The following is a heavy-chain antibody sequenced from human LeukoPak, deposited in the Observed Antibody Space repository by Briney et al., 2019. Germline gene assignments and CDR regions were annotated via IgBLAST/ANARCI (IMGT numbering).Heavy chain of an antibody. Sequence: SETLSLTCTVSGGSISSGGYYWSWIRQHPGKGLEWIGYIYYSGSTNYNPSLKSRVTISVDTSKNQFSLKLSSVTAADTAVYYCARGAGGEDYYYDSSGYKDWGQGTLVTVSS. V-gene: IGHV4-31*03. CDR3: ARGAGGEDYYYDSSGYKD. J-gene: IGHJ4*02. D-gene: IGHD3-22*01. CDR1: GGSISSGGYY. CDR2: IYYSGST.